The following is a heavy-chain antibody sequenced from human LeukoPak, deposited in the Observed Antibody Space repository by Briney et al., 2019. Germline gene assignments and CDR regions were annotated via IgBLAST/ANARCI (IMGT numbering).Heavy chain of an antibody. CDR2: VWADGSNT. CDR1: GLTFNIYP. V-gene: IGHV3-33*01. D-gene: IGHD2-15*01. J-gene: IGHJ5*02. Sequence: PGRSLRLSCTASGLTFNIYPMHWVRQAPGKGLEWVGVVWADGSNTYYGDSVKGRFTISRDNSENTLYLQMNSLGIDDTAVYYCARGLPSGGYWLDTWGQGTLVTVSS. CDR3: ARGLPSGGYWLDT.